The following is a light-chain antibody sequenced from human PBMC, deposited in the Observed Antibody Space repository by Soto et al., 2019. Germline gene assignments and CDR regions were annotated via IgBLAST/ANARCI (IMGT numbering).Light chain of an antibody. Sequence: QSVLTQPASVSRSPGQSITISCTGTSSDIGGHNFVSWHQQHAGKAPILLIFDVSNRPSGISDRFSGSKSGNTASLTISGLRAEDEADYYCSSYKRSSTLVFGGGTKLTVL. J-gene: IGLJ2*01. CDR1: SSDIGGHNF. CDR2: DVS. V-gene: IGLV2-14*01. CDR3: SSYKRSSTLV.